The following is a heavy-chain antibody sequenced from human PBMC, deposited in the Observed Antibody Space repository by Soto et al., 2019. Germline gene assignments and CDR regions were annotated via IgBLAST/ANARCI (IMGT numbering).Heavy chain of an antibody. CDR2: ISYDGSDK. Sequence: QVHLVESGGGVVQPGRSVRLSCAASGFTFSNYAMHWVRQAPGKGLEWVAVISYDGSDKYNANSVKGRFTISRDNSKNTLYLQMNSLRAEDTAVYYCARDTGPNGYNYYYFGMDVWGQGTTVTVSS. V-gene: IGHV3-30-3*01. CDR3: ARDTGPNGYNYYYFGMDV. CDR1: GFTFSNYA. D-gene: IGHD5-18*01. J-gene: IGHJ6*02.